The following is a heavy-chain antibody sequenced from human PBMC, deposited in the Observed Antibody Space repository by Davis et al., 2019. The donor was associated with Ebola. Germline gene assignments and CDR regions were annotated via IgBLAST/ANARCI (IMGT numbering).Heavy chain of an antibody. J-gene: IGHJ6*02. CDR1: GFTVSSNY. CDR2: IYSGGST. CDR3: ARGKIAVADLWYNYYYGMDV. D-gene: IGHD6-19*01. Sequence: LSLTCAASGFTVSSNYMSWVRPAPGKGLEWVSVIYSGGSTYYADSVTGRFTISRDNAKNSLYLQMNSLRAEDTAVYYCARGKIAVADLWYNYYYGMDVWGQGTTVTVSS. V-gene: IGHV3-53*01.